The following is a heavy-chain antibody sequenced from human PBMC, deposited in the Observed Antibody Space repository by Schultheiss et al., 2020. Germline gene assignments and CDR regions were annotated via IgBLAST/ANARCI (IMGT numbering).Heavy chain of an antibody. V-gene: IGHV4-34*01. J-gene: IGHJ6*02. CDR3: ARGRNPGTGTRYYYYYGMDV. CDR2: INHSGST. Sequence: SETLSLTCAVYGGSFSGYYWSWIRQPPGKGLEWIGEINHSGSTNYNPSLKSRVTISVDTSKNQFSLKLSSVTAADPAVYYCARGRNPGTGTRYYYYYGMDVWGQGTTVTVSS. CDR1: GGSFSGYY. D-gene: IGHD1-1*01.